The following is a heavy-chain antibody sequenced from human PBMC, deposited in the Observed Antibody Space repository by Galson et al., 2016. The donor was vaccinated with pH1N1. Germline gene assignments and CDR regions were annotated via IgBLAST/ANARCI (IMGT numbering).Heavy chain of an antibody. CDR3: AREREYSGHEGFH. V-gene: IGHV3-30*04. D-gene: IGHD5-12*01. CDR1: GFTFTSYA. Sequence: SLRLSCAASGFTFTSYAMHWVRQAPGKGLEWVAVILYDGTNEYYADSVRGRFTISRDKTQSTVYLQTNSLRTEDTAVYYCAREREYSGHEGFHWAQGTLVIVSS. CDR2: ILYDGTNE. J-gene: IGHJ4*02.